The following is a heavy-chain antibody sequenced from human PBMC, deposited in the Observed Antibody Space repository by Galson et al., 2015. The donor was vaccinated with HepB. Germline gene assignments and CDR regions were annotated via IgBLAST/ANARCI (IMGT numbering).Heavy chain of an antibody. CDR3: ARGGFVLVVYAILDWFDP. CDR2: INAGNGNT. J-gene: IGHJ5*02. V-gene: IGHV1-3*01. Sequence: SVKVSCKASGYTFTSYAMHWVRQAPGQRLEWMGWINAGNGNTKYSQKFQGRVTITRDTSASTAYMELSSLRSEDTAVYYCARGGFVLVVYAILDWFDPWGQGTLVTVSS. CDR1: GYTFTSYA. D-gene: IGHD2-8*02.